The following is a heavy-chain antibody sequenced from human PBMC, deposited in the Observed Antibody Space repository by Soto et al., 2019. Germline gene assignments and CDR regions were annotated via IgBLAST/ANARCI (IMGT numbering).Heavy chain of an antibody. CDR3: ARDSGYSYGPLDY. J-gene: IGHJ4*02. Sequence: EVQLVESGGGLVQPGGSLRLSCAASGFTFSSYSMNWVRQAPGKGLEWVAYISRSSSTIYYADSVKGRFTISRDNAKNSLSLKLNSLRADDTAVYYCARDSGYSYGPLDYWGQGTLVTVSS. D-gene: IGHD5-18*01. CDR2: ISRSSSTI. V-gene: IGHV3-48*01. CDR1: GFTFSSYS.